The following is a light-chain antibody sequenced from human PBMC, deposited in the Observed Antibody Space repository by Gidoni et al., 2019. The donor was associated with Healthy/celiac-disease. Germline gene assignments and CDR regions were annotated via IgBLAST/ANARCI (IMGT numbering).Light chain of an antibody. CDR1: QSVSSSY. J-gene: IGKJ2*01. CDR2: GAS. V-gene: IGKV3-20*01. Sequence: IVLTQSPGTLSLSPGERATLSCRASQSVSSSYLAWYQQKPGQAPRLLIYGASSRATGIPDRFSGSVSGTDFTLTISRLEPEDFAVYYCQQYGSSPEYTFGQGTKLEIK. CDR3: QQYGSSPEYT.